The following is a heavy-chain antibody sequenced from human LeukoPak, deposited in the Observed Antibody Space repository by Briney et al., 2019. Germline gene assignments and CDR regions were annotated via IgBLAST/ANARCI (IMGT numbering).Heavy chain of an antibody. V-gene: IGHV1-24*01. D-gene: IGHD1-14*01. CDR2: FDTEDGET. Sequence: ASVKVSCKVSGYTLTELSMHWVRQAPGKGREWMGGFDTEDGETIYAQKFQGRVTMTEDTSTDTAYMELGSLRSDDTAVYYCATDPAGGNPSYYFDYWGQGTLVTVSS. CDR3: ATDPAGGNPSYYFDY. CDR1: GYTLTELS. J-gene: IGHJ4*02.